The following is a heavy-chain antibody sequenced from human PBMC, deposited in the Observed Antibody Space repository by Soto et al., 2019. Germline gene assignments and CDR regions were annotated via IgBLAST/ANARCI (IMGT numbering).Heavy chain of an antibody. CDR1: GYTFTSYG. CDR2: ISAYNGNT. D-gene: IGHD3-22*01. V-gene: IGHV1-18*01. Sequence: GASVKVSCKASGYTFTSYGISWVRQAPGQGLEWMGWISAYNGNTNYAQKLQGRVTMTTDTSTSTAYMELRSLRSDDTAVYYCARDPDSSGYYFPTNYYFDYWGQGTLVTVSS. CDR3: ARDPDSSGYYFPTNYYFDY. J-gene: IGHJ4*02.